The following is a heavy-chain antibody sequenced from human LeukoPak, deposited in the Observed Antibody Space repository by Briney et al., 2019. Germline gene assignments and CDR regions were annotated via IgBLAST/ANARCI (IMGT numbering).Heavy chain of an antibody. J-gene: IGHJ4*02. CDR3: ARDKSGDRRDY. CDR2: IYYSGTT. V-gene: IGHV4-39*07. Sequence: SETLSLTCTVSGGSINNTYHYWGWIRQPPGKGLEWIGNIYYSGTTHYNPSLESRVTISVNTSKNQFSLKLSSVTAADTAVYYCARDKSGDRRDYWGQGILVTVSS. CDR1: GGSINNTYHY. D-gene: IGHD2-21*02.